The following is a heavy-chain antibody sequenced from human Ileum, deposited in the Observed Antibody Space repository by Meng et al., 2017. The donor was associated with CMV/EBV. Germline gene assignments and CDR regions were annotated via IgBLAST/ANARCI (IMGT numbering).Heavy chain of an antibody. V-gene: IGHV3-23*01. CDR2: ISGSGSST. Sequence: GESLKISCAASGFTFTTYSMSWVRQAPGKGLEWVSAISGSGSSTYYADSVRGRFTISRHNSKNTLYLKRNSLRDEDTALYYCGRDNGYGGSHFDYWGQGALVTVSS. CDR1: GFTFTTYS. J-gene: IGHJ4*02. D-gene: IGHD2-15*01. CDR3: GRDNGYGGSHFDY.